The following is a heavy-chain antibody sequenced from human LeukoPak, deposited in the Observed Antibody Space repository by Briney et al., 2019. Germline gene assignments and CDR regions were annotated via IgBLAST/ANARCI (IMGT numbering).Heavy chain of an antibody. CDR1: GYTFITYW. D-gene: IGHD6-13*01. V-gene: IGHV5-51*01. CDR2: IYPGDSDT. Sequence: GESLKISCKASGYTFITYWIGWVRQMPGKGLEWTGIIYPGDSDTRYSPSFQGQVTISADKSISTAYLQWSSLKASDTAVYYCARRVGSSWQFDFWGQGTLVTVSS. CDR3: ARRVGSSWQFDF. J-gene: IGHJ4*02.